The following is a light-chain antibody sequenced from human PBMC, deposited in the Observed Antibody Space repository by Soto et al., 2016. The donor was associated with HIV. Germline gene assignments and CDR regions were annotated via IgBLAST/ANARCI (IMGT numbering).Light chain of an antibody. Sequence: IQMTQSPSSLSASVGDRVTITCQANLDITNRVNWYQQKLGKPPKLLIHDASNLETGIPSRFSGGGSGTHFTFTISSLQPEDLATYFCQQYKNYPLTFGGGTKVEIK. CDR3: QQYKNYPLT. CDR2: DAS. CDR1: LDITNR. J-gene: IGKJ4*01. V-gene: IGKV1-33*01.